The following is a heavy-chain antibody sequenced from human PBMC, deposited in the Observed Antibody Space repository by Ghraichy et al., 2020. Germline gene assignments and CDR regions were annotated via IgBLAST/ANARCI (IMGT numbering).Heavy chain of an antibody. CDR3: ASEQRYSYVDY. CDR1: GFTFSSYW. V-gene: IGHV3-7*01. J-gene: IGHJ4*02. CDR2: IKQDGSEK. D-gene: IGHD5-18*01. Sequence: GGSLRLSCAASGFTFSSYWMSWVRQAPGKGLEWVANIKQDGSEKYYVDSVKGRFTISRDNAKNSLYLQMNSLRAEDTAVYYCASEQRYSYVDYWGQGTLVTVSS.